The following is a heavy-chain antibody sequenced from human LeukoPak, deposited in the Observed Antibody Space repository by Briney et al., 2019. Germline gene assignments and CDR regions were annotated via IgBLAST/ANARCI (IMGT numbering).Heavy chain of an antibody. CDR2: INTNTGNP. Sequence: ASVKVSCKTSGYTFTRYAIYWVRQAPGQGREWMGWINTNTGNPTYAQSFTGRFVFSLGTSVRTAYLHISSLTAEDTAVYYCASREGGYSSGWYQSESVDYWGQGTLVTVSS. D-gene: IGHD6-19*01. J-gene: IGHJ4*02. CDR3: ASREGGYSSGWYQSESVDY. CDR1: GYTFTRYA. V-gene: IGHV7-4-1*02.